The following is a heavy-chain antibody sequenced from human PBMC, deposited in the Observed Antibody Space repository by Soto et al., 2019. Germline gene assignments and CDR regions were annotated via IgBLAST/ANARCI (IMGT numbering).Heavy chain of an antibody. CDR3: ASERRYCRGGSRSNSGDAIDV. D-gene: IGHD2-15*01. CDR2: ISAYNGNT. J-gene: IGHJ3*01. Sequence: ASVKVSCKASGYTFTSYGISWVRQAPGQGLEWMGWISAYNGNTNYAQKLQGRVTMTTDTSTSTAYMELRSLRSDDTAVYYCASERRYCRGGSRSNSGDAIDVWGQGTMVTVSS. V-gene: IGHV1-18*01. CDR1: GYTFTSYG.